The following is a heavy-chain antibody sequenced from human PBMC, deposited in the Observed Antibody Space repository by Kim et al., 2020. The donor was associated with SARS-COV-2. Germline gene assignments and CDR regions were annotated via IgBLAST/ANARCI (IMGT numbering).Heavy chain of an antibody. D-gene: IGHD3-10*01. V-gene: IGHV4-34*01. CDR3: ARGHRMVRGVRSDY. Sequence: NPPLQSRVTISVDTSKNQFSLKLSSVTAADTAVYYCARGHRMVRGVRSDYWGQGTLVTVSS. J-gene: IGHJ4*02.